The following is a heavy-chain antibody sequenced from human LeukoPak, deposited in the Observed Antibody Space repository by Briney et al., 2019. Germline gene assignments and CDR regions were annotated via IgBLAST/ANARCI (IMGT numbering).Heavy chain of an antibody. CDR1: GFTLSRYW. D-gene: IGHD5-24*01. V-gene: IGHV3-7*01. Sequence: GGSLRLSCAASGFTLSRYWMTWVRQAPGKGLEFVACIKHDGNEKHYVGSVKGRFTVSRDTATNSLHLQMNSLRVEDTAMYYCANVGDGYSDAFYIWGQGTMVTVSS. J-gene: IGHJ3*02. CDR3: ANVGDGYSDAFYI. CDR2: IKHDGNEK.